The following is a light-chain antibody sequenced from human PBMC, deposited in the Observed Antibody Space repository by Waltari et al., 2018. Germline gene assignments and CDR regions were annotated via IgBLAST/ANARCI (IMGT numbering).Light chain of an antibody. V-gene: IGLV3-1*01. CDR1: RLVDQH. Sequence: SYELTQPPSVSVSPGQTATITCSVDRLVDQHPCWYQQRPGQSPVLVISQGTRRPSGIPERFSGSTSENTATLIISGAQAMDEADYYCQAWDSRTAFVLFGGGTKLTVL. CDR2: QGT. J-gene: IGLJ2*01. CDR3: QAWDSRTAFVL.